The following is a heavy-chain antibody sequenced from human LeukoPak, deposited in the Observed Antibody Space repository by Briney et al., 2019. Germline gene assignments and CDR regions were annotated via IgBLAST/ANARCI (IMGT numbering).Heavy chain of an antibody. Sequence: ASVKVSCKASGYTFTSYGILWVRQAPGQGLEWMGWISAYNGNTNYAQKLQGRVTMTTDTSTSIAHMELRSLRSEDTAVYYCARDRSLWLDSGPYYFDYWGQGTLVTVSS. D-gene: IGHD6-19*01. V-gene: IGHV1-18*01. CDR3: ARDRSLWLDSGPYYFDY. CDR1: GYTFTSYG. CDR2: ISAYNGNT. J-gene: IGHJ4*02.